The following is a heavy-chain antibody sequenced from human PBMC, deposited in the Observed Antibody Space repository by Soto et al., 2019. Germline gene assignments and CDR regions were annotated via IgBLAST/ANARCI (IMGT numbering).Heavy chain of an antibody. CDR2: IVVGSGST. CDR1: GFTFTSSA. D-gene: IGHD5-18*01. CDR3: AADKGYSYGYGSY. J-gene: IGHJ4*02. Sequence: GASVKVSCKASGFTFTSSAVQWVRQARGQRLEWIGWIVVGSGSTDYAQKFQERVTLTRDMSTSTAYMELSSLRSEETAVYYCAADKGYSYGYGSYWGQGTLVTVPQ. V-gene: IGHV1-58*01.